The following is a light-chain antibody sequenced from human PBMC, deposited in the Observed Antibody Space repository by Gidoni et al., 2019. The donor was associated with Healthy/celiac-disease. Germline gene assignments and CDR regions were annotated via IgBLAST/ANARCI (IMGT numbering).Light chain of an antibody. V-gene: IGKV3-11*01. CDR1: QSVSSY. CDR3: QQRSNWRT. Sequence: EIVLTQSPATLSLSPGERATLSCRSSQSVSSYLAWYQQKPGQAPRLLIYDASNRATCIPARFSGSGSGTDFTLTISSLEPEDFAVYYCQQRSNWRTFGQXTKVEIK. J-gene: IGKJ1*01. CDR2: DAS.